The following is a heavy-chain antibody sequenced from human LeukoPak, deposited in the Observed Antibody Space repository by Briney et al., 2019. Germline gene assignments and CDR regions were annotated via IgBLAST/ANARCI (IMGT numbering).Heavy chain of an antibody. J-gene: IGHJ4*02. V-gene: IGHV1-2*06. CDR2: INPNSGGT. CDR3: ARVEGHYDSSGYYY. D-gene: IGHD3-22*01. CDR1: GYTFTGYY. Sequence: VASVKVSCKASGYTFTGYYMHWVRQAPGQGLEWMGRINPNSGGTNYAQKFQGRVTMTRDTSTSTAYMELSRLRSDDTAVYYCARVEGHYDSSGYYYWGQGTLVTVSS.